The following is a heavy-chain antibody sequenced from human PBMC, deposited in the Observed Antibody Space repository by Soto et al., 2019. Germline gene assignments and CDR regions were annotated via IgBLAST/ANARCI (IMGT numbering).Heavy chain of an antibody. J-gene: IGHJ3*02. V-gene: IGHV4-59*01. CDR2: IYYSGST. D-gene: IGHD6-19*01. CDR3: ARAVGEVAASYDAFDI. Sequence: SETLSLTCTVSGGSISSYYWSWIRQPPGKGLERIGYIYYSGSTNYNPSLKSRVTTSVDTSKNQFSLKLSSVTAADTAVYYCARAVGEVAASYDAFDIWGQGTMVTVSS. CDR1: GGSISSYY.